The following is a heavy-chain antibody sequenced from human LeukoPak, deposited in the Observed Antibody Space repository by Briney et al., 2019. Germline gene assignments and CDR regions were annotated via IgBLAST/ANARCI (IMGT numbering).Heavy chain of an antibody. D-gene: IGHD1-14*01. CDR3: TRGETNPFDY. J-gene: IGHJ4*02. Sequence: PGGSLRLSCAASGFTFSSYWMHWVRQAPGKGLVWVSRINSDGSSTYYADSVKGRFTISRDYSKNTLFLQMNSLRADDTAVYYCTRGETNPFDYWGQGILVTVSS. CDR2: INSDGSST. CDR1: GFTFSSYW. V-gene: IGHV3-74*01.